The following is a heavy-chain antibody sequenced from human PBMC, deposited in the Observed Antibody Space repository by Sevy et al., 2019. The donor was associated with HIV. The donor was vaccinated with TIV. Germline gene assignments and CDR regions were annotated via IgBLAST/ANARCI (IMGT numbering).Heavy chain of an antibody. CDR1: GYTFFTYG. V-gene: IGHV1-18*01. CDR3: VRAGWDGSYYPDVFNV. J-gene: IGHJ3*01. CDR2: IGVSHGYT. D-gene: IGHD1-26*01. Sequence: ASVKVSCQASGYTFFTYGVSWVRQAPGQGLEWVGWIGVSHGYTKYAQNLQGRVTVTAEKSTNTAYLEGRRPTYDDTAMYYCVRAGWDGSYYPDVFNVWGQGTMVTISS.